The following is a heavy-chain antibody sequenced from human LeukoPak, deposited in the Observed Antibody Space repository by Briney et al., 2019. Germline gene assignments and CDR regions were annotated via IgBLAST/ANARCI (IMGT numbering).Heavy chain of an antibody. D-gene: IGHD6-6*01. J-gene: IGHJ4*02. CDR2: IYYSGST. V-gene: IGHV4-59*01. Sequence: PSETLSLTCSVSGGSLTSYYWSWIRQPPGKGLEWIGYIYYSGSTNYNPSLKSRVTISVDTSKNHFSLEVSSVTAADTAVYYCARKSSSEFDYWGQGTLVTVSS. CDR3: ARKSSSEFDY. CDR1: GGSLTSYY.